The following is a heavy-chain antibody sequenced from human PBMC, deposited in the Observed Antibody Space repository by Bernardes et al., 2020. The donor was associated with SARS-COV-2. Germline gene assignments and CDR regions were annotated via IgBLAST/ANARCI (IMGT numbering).Heavy chain of an antibody. CDR3: ARVPTTVTPRRSKSWFDP. CDR1: GYTFTSYD. D-gene: IGHD4-17*01. V-gene: IGHV1-8*01. Sequence: ASVKVSCKASGYTFTSYDINWVRQATGQGLEWMGWMNPNSGNTGYAQKFQGRVTMTRNTSISTAYMELSSLRSEDTAVYYCARVPTTVTPRRSKSWFDPWGQGTLVTVSS. J-gene: IGHJ5*02. CDR2: MNPNSGNT.